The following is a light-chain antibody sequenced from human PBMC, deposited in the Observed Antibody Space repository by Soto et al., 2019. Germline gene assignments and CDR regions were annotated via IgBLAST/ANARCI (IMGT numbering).Light chain of an antibody. V-gene: IGKV3-20*01. CDR3: QQYEAVVT. J-gene: IGKJ1*01. CDR1: QSLTNNY. CDR2: GAS. Sequence: EIVLTPSQATLALSPGARATLSCRASQSLTNNYFAWYQQKPGRALRLLIDGASTRATGIPDRFSGSGSGTDFTLTISRLEPEDVAVYYCQQYEAVVTFGQGTKGDIK.